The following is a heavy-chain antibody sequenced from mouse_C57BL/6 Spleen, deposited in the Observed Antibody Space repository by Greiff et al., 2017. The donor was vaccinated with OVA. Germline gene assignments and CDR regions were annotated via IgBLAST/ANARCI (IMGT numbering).Heavy chain of an antibody. CDR3: TRGLTTVVESLYFDY. CDR2: IRLKSDNYAT. J-gene: IGHJ2*01. CDR1: GFTFSNYW. V-gene: IGHV6-3*01. Sequence: EVKLVESGGGLVQPGGSMKLSCVASGFTFSNYWMNWVRQSPEKGLEWVAQIRLKSDNYATHYAESVKGGFTISRDDSKSSVYLQMNNLRAEDTGIYYCTRGLTTVVESLYFDYWGQGTTLTVSS. D-gene: IGHD1-1*01.